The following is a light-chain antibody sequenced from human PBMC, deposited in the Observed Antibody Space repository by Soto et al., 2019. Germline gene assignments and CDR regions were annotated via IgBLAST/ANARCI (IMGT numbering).Light chain of an antibody. Sequence: QSALTQPASVSGSPGQSITISCTGTSSDVGGYNYVSWYQQHPGKAPKLMIYEVSNRPSGVSNRFSGSKSGNTASLTISGLQAEDEADYYCSSYTSSSLYVFGTGPKLTVL. CDR1: SSDVGGYNY. CDR3: SSYTSSSLYV. J-gene: IGLJ1*01. V-gene: IGLV2-14*01. CDR2: EVS.